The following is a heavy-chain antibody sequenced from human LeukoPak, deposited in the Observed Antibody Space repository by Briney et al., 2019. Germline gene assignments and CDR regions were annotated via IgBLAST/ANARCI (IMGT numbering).Heavy chain of an antibody. CDR3: ARDTARYSSDTSGYYGFDY. CDR1: GYIFTSYG. D-gene: IGHD3-22*01. Sequence: ASVNVSCKASGYIFTSYGISWVRQAPGQGLEWMGWISAHNDNTNYAQKFQGRVTMTTDTFTSTAFLELRSLRSDDTAVYYCARDTARYSSDTSGYYGFDYWGQGTLVTVSS. V-gene: IGHV1-18*01. J-gene: IGHJ4*02. CDR2: ISAHNDNT.